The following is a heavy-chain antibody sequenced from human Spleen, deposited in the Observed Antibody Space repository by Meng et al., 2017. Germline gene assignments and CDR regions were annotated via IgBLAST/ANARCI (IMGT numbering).Heavy chain of an antibody. J-gene: IGHJ4*02. CDR1: GYTLIGYY. D-gene: IGHD2/OR15-2a*01. Sequence: QVQLVQSGAEVKNPGASVKVSCKASGYTLIGYYMHWVRQAPGQGLEWMGRINPKSGGTNYAPKFRGRVTMTWDTSISTLYMELSSLNSDDTAVYYCARGWYCNSSTCPYYFDYWGQGTLVTVSS. CDR3: ARGWYCNSSTCPYYFDY. V-gene: IGHV1-2*06. CDR2: INPKSGGT.